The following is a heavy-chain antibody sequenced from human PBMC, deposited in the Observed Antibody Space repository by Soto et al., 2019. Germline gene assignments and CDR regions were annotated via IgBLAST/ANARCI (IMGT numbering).Heavy chain of an antibody. CDR3: ARALVGYPEAFDI. Sequence: GGSLRLSCAASGFTFSSYDMHWVRQATGKGLEWVSAIGTAGDTYYPGSVKGRFTISRENAKNSLYPQMNSLRAGDTAVYYCARALVGYPEAFDIWGQGTMVTVSS. V-gene: IGHV3-13*01. D-gene: IGHD2-15*01. J-gene: IGHJ3*02. CDR1: GFTFSSYD. CDR2: IGTAGDT.